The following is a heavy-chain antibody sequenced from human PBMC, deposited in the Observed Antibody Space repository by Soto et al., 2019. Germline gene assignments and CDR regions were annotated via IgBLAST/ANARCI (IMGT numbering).Heavy chain of an antibody. Sequence: PGGALRLSCAASGFTFSSYAMSWVRQAPGKGLEWVSAISGSGGSRYYADAVQGRFTISRDNSENTLYLQMNSLRAEDTAVYYCAKAPFVIRGYRYGGDYWGQGTLVTVSS. V-gene: IGHV3-23*01. CDR2: ISGSGGSR. CDR3: AKAPFVIRGYRYGGDY. D-gene: IGHD5-18*01. J-gene: IGHJ4*02. CDR1: GFTFSSYA.